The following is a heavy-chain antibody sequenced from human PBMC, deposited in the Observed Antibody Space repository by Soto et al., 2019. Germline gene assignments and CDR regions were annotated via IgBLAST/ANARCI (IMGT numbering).Heavy chain of an antibody. CDR2: VIPVLGVT. CDR3: ARRRYCGADCYSQYYYGMDI. V-gene: IGHV1-69*02. CDR1: GDTFSSYT. Sequence: QVQLVQSGAELKKPGSSVKVSCRSGGDTFSSYTVSWVRQAPGQGLEWMGRVIPVLGVTNYARKFQGRVPITAEKSTTTAYLELRSLTSEDSGVYYCARRRYCGADCYSQYYYGMDIWGQGTTVTVSS. J-gene: IGHJ6*02. D-gene: IGHD2-21*02.